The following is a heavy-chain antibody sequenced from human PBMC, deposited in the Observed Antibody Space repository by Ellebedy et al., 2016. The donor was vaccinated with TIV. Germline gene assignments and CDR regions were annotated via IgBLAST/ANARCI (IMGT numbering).Heavy chain of an antibody. V-gene: IGHV3-21*01. CDR2: ISSSSSYI. D-gene: IGHD3-22*01. CDR3: ARDLSGYYWRYFDY. Sequence: GESLKISXAASGFTFSSYSMNWVRQAPGKGLEWVSSISSSSSYIYYADSVKGRFTISRDNAKNSLYLQMNSLRAEDTAVYYCARDLSGYYWRYFDYWGQGTLVTVSS. J-gene: IGHJ4*02. CDR1: GFTFSSYS.